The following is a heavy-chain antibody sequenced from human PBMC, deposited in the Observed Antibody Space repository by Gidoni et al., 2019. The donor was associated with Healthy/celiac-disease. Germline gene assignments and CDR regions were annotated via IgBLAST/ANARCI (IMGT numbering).Heavy chain of an antibody. Sequence: EVQLVESGGGLVKPGGSLRLSCAASGFTFSSYSMNWVRQAPGKGLEWFSSISSSSSYIYYADSVKGRFTISRDNAKNSLYLQMNSLRAEDTAVYYCARTSVFSSSFDYWGQGTLVTVSS. CDR3: ARTSVFSSSFDY. V-gene: IGHV3-21*01. J-gene: IGHJ4*02. CDR1: GFTFSSYS. D-gene: IGHD2-2*01. CDR2: ISSSSSYI.